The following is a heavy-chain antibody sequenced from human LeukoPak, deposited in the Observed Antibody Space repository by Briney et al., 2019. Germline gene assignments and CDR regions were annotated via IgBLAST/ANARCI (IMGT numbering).Heavy chain of an antibody. Sequence: PSETLSLTCAVYGGSFSGHYWSWIRQPPGKGLEWIGEINHSGSTNYNPSLKSRVAISVDTSKNQFSLKLSSVTAADTAVYYCARRSYYYDSSGYYGYWGQGTLVTVSS. D-gene: IGHD3-22*01. CDR2: INHSGST. V-gene: IGHV4-34*01. CDR1: GGSFSGHY. CDR3: ARRSYYYDSSGYYGY. J-gene: IGHJ4*02.